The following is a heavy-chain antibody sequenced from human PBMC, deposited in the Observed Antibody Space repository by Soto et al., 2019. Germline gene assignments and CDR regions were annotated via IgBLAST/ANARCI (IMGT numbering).Heavy chain of an antibody. CDR1: GFTFSSYG. J-gene: IGHJ6*02. D-gene: IGHD1-1*01. CDR2: IWYYGSNK. Sequence: QVQLVESGGGVVQPGRSLRLSCAASGFTFSSYGMHWVRQAPGKGLEWVAVIWYYGSNKYYADSVKGRFTISRDNSKNPLYLQMNSLRAEDTAVYYCARDEGMATTDYYYGMDVWGQGPTVTVSS. V-gene: IGHV3-33*01. CDR3: ARDEGMATTDYYYGMDV.